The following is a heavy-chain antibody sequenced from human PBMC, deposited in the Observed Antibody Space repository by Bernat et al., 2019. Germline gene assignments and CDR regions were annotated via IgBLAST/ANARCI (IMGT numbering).Heavy chain of an antibody. J-gene: IGHJ4*02. Sequence: QVQLQQWGAGLLKPSETLSLTCAVSDGAFSTYYWGWIRQPPDKGLEWIGEINHSGSTNYNPSLKSRVTMSVDTSRNRFSLKLSSVTAADSAIYFCARGGVDNSNYGGLFDSWGQGTLLTVSS. CDR3: ARGGVDNSNYGGLFDS. V-gene: IGHV4-34*02. D-gene: IGHD4-4*01. CDR2: INHSGST. CDR1: DGAFSTYY.